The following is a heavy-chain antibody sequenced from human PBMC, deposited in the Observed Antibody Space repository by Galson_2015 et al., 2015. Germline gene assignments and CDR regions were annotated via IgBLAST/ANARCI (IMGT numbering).Heavy chain of an antibody. CDR2: GST. V-gene: IGHV4-31*02. J-gene: IGHJ3*01. CDR3: ARDPKYCSGGSCYSLAFDV. D-gene: IGHD2-15*01. Sequence: GSTYYNPSLKSRVTISVDTSKNQFSLRLSSVTAADAAVYYCARDPKYCSGGSCYSLAFDVWGQGTLVTVSS.